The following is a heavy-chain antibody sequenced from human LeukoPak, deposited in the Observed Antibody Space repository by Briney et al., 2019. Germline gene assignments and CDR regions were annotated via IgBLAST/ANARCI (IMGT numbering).Heavy chain of an antibody. CDR3: AKDASSGWFNDAFDI. V-gene: IGHV3-23*01. CDR1: GFTFSIYA. CDR2: ISGSGGST. D-gene: IGHD6-19*01. J-gene: IGHJ3*02. Sequence: PGGSLRLSCAASGFTFSIYAMSWVRQAPGEGLEWVSAISGSGGSTYYADSVTGRFTISRDNSKNTLYLQMNSLSAEDTAVYYCAKDASSGWFNDAFDIWGQGTMVTVSS.